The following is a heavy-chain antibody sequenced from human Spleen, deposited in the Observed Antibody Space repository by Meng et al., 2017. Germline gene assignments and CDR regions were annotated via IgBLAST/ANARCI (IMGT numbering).Heavy chain of an antibody. CDR3: AKAKDIVVVVAATTFDY. Sequence: GESLKISCAASGFSFDDYGMSWVRQAPGKGLEWVSAISGSGGSTYYADSVKGRFTISRDNSKNTLYLQMNSLRAEDTAVYYCAKAKDIVVVVAATTFDYWGQGTLVTVSS. D-gene: IGHD2-15*01. J-gene: IGHJ4*02. CDR1: GFSFDDYG. CDR2: ISGSGGST. V-gene: IGHV3-23*01.